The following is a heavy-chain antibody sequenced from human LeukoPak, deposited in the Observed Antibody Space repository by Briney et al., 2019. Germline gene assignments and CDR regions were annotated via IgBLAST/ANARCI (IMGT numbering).Heavy chain of an antibody. CDR1: GGSSSGYY. V-gene: IGHV4-34*01. J-gene: IGHJ6*03. D-gene: IGHD5-24*01. Sequence: SETLSLTCAVYGGSSSGYYWSWIRQPPGKGLEWIGEINHSGSTNYNPSLKSRVTISVDTSKNQFSLKLSSVTAADTAVYYCARAGDGYNSYYYYMDVWGKGTTVTVSS. CDR2: INHSGST. CDR3: ARAGDGYNSYYYYMDV.